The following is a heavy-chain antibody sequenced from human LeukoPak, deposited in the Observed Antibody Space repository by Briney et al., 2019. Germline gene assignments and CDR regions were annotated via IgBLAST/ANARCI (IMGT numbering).Heavy chain of an antibody. CDR3: ARAKVPVGATMVIDY. Sequence: SETLSLTCTVSGGSISSYYWSWIRQPPGKGLEWIGYIYYSGSTNYKSSLKSRVTISVDTSKNQFSLKLSSVTAADTAVYYCARAKVPVGATMVIDYWGQGTLVTVSS. J-gene: IGHJ4*02. CDR2: IYYSGST. D-gene: IGHD1-26*01. V-gene: IGHV4-59*01. CDR1: GGSISSYY.